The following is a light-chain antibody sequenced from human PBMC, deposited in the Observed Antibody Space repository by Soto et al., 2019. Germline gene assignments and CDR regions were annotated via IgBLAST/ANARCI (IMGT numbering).Light chain of an antibody. CDR2: GAS. CDR3: QQYGSTPPT. CDR1: ESVSNDH. Sequence: EIVLTQSPGTLSLSPGERATLSCRASESVSNDHLAWYQRKPGQAPRLLIYGASYRATDIPYRFSGSGSGTDFTFTIDRPEVWDFAVNICQQYGSTPPTFGLVTKMEI. J-gene: IGKJ1*01. V-gene: IGKV3-20*01.